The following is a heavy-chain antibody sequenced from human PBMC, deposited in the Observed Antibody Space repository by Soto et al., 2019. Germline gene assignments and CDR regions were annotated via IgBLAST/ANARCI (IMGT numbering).Heavy chain of an antibody. D-gene: IGHD6-6*01. J-gene: IGHJ5*02. CDR3: ARVSVSARRFDP. CDR1: GYTFTSYY. V-gene: IGHV1-46*01. Sequence: ASVKVSCKASGYTFTSYYMHWVRQAPGQGLEWMGIVNPSGGSTSYAQKFQGRVTMTRDTSTSTVYMELSSLRSEDTAVYYCARVSVSARRFDPWGQGTLVTVSS. CDR2: VNPSGGST.